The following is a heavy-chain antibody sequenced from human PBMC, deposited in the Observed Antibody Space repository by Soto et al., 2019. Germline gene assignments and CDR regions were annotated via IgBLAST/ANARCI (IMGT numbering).Heavy chain of an antibody. CDR2: IYYTGST. CDR3: ATSLVTSRARVDY. D-gene: IGHD1-26*01. CDR1: GGSIYTGGFY. Sequence: SETLSLTCTVSGGSIYTGGFYWSWIRQLPGKGLEWLGYIYYTGSTQYTPSLKSRLSISTDTSDNQSSLRLNSVTAADTAVYCCATSLVTSRARVDYWGQGTPVTVSS. J-gene: IGHJ4*02. V-gene: IGHV4-31*03.